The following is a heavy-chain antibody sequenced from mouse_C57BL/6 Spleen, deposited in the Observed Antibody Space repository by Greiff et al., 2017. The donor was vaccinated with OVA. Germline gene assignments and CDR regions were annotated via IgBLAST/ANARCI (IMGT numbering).Heavy chain of an antibody. D-gene: IGHD2-4*01. CDR3: ARSGRIDYDRYFDV. CDR2: INPSNGGT. Sequence: VQLQQPGTELVKPGASVKLSCKASGYTFTSYWMHWVKQRPGQGLEWIGNINPSNGGTNYNEKFKSKATLTVDKSSSTAYMQLSSLTSEDSAVYYCARSGRIDYDRYFDVWGTGTTVTVSS. J-gene: IGHJ1*03. V-gene: IGHV1-53*01. CDR1: GYTFTSYW.